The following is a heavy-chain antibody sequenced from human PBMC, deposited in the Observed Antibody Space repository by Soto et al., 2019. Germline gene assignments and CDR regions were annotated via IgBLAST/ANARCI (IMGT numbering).Heavy chain of an antibody. D-gene: IGHD1-26*01. Sequence: QVQLVQSGAEVKKPGSSVKVSCKASGGTFRSYVINWVRQAPGQGLEWMGGIIPIFGTTYYVQKFQDRVTITADESTSTAYMELSSLSSEDTAIYYCARAYLANWYVDLWGRCTLVTVSA. CDR1: GGTFRSYV. CDR3: ARAYLANWYVDL. V-gene: IGHV1-69*01. J-gene: IGHJ2*01. CDR2: IIPIFGTT.